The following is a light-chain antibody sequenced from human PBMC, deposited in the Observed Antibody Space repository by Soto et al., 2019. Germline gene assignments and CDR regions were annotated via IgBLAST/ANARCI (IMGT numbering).Light chain of an antibody. CDR1: QSVRSN. V-gene: IGKV3-15*01. Sequence: EIVMTQSPATLSVSPGESATLSCRASQSVRSNLAWHQQKPGQAPRLLIYGASNRATGIPARFGGSVSGTEFTLTISNLQSEDFAIYYCEQHDNWPPVTFGGGTKVESK. J-gene: IGKJ4*01. CDR2: GAS. CDR3: EQHDNWPPVT.